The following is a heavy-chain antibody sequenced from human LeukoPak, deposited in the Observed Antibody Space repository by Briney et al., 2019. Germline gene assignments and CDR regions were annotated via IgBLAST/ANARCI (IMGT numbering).Heavy chain of an antibody. D-gene: IGHD3-10*01. J-gene: IGHJ5*01. CDR3: ARDRLLWFGELDS. CDR2: IYHSGST. CDR1: GYSISSGYY. Sequence: PSETLSLTCTVSGYSISSGYYWGWIRQPPGKGLEWIGSIYHSGSTYYNPSLKSRVTISVDTSKNQFSLKLSSVTAADTAVYYCARDRLLWFGELDSWGQGTLVIVSS. V-gene: IGHV4-38-2*02.